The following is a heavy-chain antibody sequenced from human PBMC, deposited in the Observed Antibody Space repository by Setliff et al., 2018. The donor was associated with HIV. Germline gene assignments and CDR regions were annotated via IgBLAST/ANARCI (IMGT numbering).Heavy chain of an antibody. CDR3: AKVHYYGSGNYYRIFDY. CDR2: ISGSGSST. J-gene: IGHJ4*02. D-gene: IGHD3-10*01. Sequence: GGSLRLSCAASGFTFISYGMSWVRQAPGKGLEWVSSISGSGSSTYYADSVKGRFTISRDNSKNTLYLRMDSLRAEDTAVYYCAKVHYYGSGNYYRIFDYWGQGTLVTVSS. CDR1: GFTFISYG. V-gene: IGHV3-23*01.